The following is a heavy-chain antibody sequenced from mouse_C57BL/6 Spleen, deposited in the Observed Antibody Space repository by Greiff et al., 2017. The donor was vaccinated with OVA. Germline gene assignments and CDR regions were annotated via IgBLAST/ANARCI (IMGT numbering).Heavy chain of an antibody. J-gene: IGHJ2*01. CDR3: ARYDFLDY. D-gene: IGHD2-4*01. Sequence: DVQLQESGPGLVKPSQSLSLTCSVTGYSITSGYYWNWIRQFPGNKLEWMGYISYDGSNNYNPSLKNRISITRDTSKNQFFLKLNSVTTEDTATYYCARYDFLDYWGQGTTLTVSS. V-gene: IGHV3-6*01. CDR2: ISYDGSN. CDR1: GYSITSGYY.